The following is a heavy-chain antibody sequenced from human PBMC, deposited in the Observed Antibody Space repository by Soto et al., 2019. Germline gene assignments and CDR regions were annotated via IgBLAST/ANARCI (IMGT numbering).Heavy chain of an antibody. CDR1: GFTFSSYG. D-gene: IGHD5-18*01. CDR2: ISYDGSNK. CDR3: AKEEDTATPHY. V-gene: IGHV3-30*18. J-gene: IGHJ4*02. Sequence: QVQLVESGGGVVQPGRSLRLSCAASGFTFSSYGMHWVRQAPGKGLEWVAVISYDGSNKYYADSVKGRFTISRDNSKNTLYLQMNSLRAEDTAVYYCAKEEDTATPHYWGQGTLVTVSS.